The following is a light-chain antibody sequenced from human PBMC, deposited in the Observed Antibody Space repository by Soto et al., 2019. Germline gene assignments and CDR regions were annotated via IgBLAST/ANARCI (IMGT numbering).Light chain of an antibody. CDR2: GDN. CDR3: AGWDGSLNIVL. CDR1: GSSIGTNT. J-gene: IGLJ3*02. Sequence: QSVLTQPPSASGTPGQRVTISCSGSGSSIGTNTVNWYRQLPGTAPKLLIYGDNQRPSGVPDRFSGSKSGTSASLAISGPNYEEGVVFSCAGWDGSLNIVLFGGGT. V-gene: IGLV1-44*01.